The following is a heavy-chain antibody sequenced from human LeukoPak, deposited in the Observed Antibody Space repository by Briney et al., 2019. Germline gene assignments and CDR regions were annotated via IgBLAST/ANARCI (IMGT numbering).Heavy chain of an antibody. CDR3: ARDLGRIVGATAPDY. CDR2: INSDGSST. V-gene: IGHV3-74*01. CDR1: GVTFSSYW. J-gene: IGHJ4*02. D-gene: IGHD1-26*01. Sequence: GGSLRLSCAASGVTFSSYWMHWVRQAPGKGLVWVSRINSDGSSTSYADSVKGRFTISRDNAKNTLYLQMNSLRAEDTAVYYCARDLGRIVGATAPDYWGQGTLVTVSS.